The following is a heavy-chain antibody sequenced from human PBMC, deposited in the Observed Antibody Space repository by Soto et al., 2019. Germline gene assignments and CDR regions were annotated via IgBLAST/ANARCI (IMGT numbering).Heavy chain of an antibody. Sequence: EVELVESGGVLVKPGGSLRLSCAASGFAFTNAWMTWVRQAPGKALEWVGRIRSQIDGGTTDYAAPVKGRFTISRDDSKNTLYLQMNSLKTADTAVYYCTTVAYGEYVSDYWGQGTLVTVSS. CDR2: IRSQIDGGTT. D-gene: IGHD4-17*01. V-gene: IGHV3-15*01. J-gene: IGHJ4*02. CDR1: GFAFTNAW. CDR3: TTVAYGEYVSDY.